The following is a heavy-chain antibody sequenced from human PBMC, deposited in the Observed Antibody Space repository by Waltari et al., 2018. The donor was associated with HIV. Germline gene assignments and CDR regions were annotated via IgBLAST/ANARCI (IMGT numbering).Heavy chain of an antibody. CDR1: GFTFSSYW. Sequence: EVQLVESGGGLVQPGGSLRLSCAASGFTFSSYWMSWVRQAPGKGLECVANIKQDGSEKSYVDSVKGRFTISRDNAKNSLYLKMNNLRAEDTAVYYCARLRGGYDFDYWGQGTLVTVSS. J-gene: IGHJ4*02. CDR3: ARLRGGYDFDY. V-gene: IGHV3-7*01. D-gene: IGHD5-12*01. CDR2: IKQDGSEK.